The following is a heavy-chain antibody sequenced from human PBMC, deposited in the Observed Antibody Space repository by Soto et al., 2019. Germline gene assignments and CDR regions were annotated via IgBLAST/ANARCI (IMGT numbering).Heavy chain of an antibody. D-gene: IGHD1-1*01. J-gene: IGHJ4*02. V-gene: IGHV1-69*12. CDR2: IIPIYGTA. CDR1: GCTFSSYA. CDR3: ARGRYWNLKGVDY. Sequence: QVQLVQSGAEVKKPGSSVKVSCKASGCTFSSYAISWVRQAPGQRLEWMGGIIPIYGTANYAQKFQGRVTITADESTSTAYMELSRLRSEDTAVYSCARGRYWNLKGVDYWGQGTLVTVSS.